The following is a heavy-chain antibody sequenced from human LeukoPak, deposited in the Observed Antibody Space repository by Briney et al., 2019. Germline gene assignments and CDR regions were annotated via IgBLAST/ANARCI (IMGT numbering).Heavy chain of an antibody. V-gene: IGHV3-21*01. Sequence: GGSLRVSCAASGFTFSSYSMNWVRQAPGKGLEWVSSISSSSSYIYYADSVKGRFTISRDNAKNSLYLQMNSLRAEDTAVYYCAKSSFGAFDIWGQGTMVTVS. J-gene: IGHJ3*02. CDR1: GFTFSSYS. D-gene: IGHD3-16*01. CDR2: ISSSSSYI. CDR3: AKSSFGAFDI.